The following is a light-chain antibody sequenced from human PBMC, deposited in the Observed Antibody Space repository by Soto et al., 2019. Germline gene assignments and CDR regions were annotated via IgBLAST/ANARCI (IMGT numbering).Light chain of an antibody. J-gene: IGLJ3*02. Sequence: QAVVTQEPSLTVSPGGTVTLTCASSTGAVTSGYYPNWFQQKPGQAPRALIYGTSKKHSWTPARFSGSLLGGKAALTLSGVQPEDEAEYYCLLYYGGAQLSWVFGGGTKLTVL. CDR1: TGAVTSGYY. V-gene: IGLV7-43*01. CDR3: LLYYGGAQLSWV. CDR2: GTS.